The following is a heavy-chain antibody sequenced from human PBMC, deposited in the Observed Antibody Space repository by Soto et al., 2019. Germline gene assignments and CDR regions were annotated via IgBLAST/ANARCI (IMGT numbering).Heavy chain of an antibody. V-gene: IGHV1-8*01. CDR2: MNPNSGST. CDR3: ARVSFNALLRFPFDL. Sequence: QVQLVQSGAEVKKPGASVKVSCKASRYSFTSYDVNWVRQASGQGLEWMGWMNPNSGSTVIAQKFQGRVTMTRDSSISTAYMELSSLRPDDSAIYYCARVSFNALLRFPFDLWGQGTEVTVSS. D-gene: IGHD5-12*01. CDR1: RYSFTSYD. J-gene: IGHJ4*02.